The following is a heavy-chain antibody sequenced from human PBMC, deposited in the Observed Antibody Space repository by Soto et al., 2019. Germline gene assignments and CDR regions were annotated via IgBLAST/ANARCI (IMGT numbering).Heavy chain of an antibody. V-gene: IGHV1-18*01. Sequence: QVQLVQSGAEVKKPGASVKVSCKTSGYTFTDYGFTWVRQAPGQGLEWMGCVSTYNDHINYAKKFQGRVPMTTDTSTSSSYMELRGLRSDDTALYYVARERGHYKYFDYWGQGTLVTVSS. D-gene: IGHD4-4*01. CDR2: VSTYNDHI. CDR3: ARERGHYKYFDY. CDR1: GYTFTDYG. J-gene: IGHJ4*02.